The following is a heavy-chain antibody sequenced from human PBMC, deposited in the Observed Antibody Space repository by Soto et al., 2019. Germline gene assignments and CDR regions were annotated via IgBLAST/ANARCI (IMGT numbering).Heavy chain of an antibody. J-gene: IGHJ6*02. V-gene: IGHV3-74*01. D-gene: IGHD5-18*01. Sequence: EVQLVESGGGLVQPGGSLRLSCAASGFTFSSYWMHWVRQAPGKGLVWVSRIKYDGSNTNYADSVRGRFSISRDNAENTVYLQTNSLRAEDTAIYYCARGIRNYYGMDVWGQGTTVTVSS. CDR1: GFTFSSYW. CDR2: IKYDGSNT. CDR3: ARGIRNYYGMDV.